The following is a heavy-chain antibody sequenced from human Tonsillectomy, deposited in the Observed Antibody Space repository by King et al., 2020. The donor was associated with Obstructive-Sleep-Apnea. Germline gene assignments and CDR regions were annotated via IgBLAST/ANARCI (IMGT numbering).Heavy chain of an antibody. Sequence: QLQESGPGLVKPSETLSLTCTVSGYSISSGYYWGWIRQPPGKGLEWIGSIYHSGSTYYNPSPKSRVTISVDTSKNQFSLKLSSVTAADTAVYYCARDFRNFFDYWGQGTLVTVSS. D-gene: IGHD2/OR15-2a*01. CDR1: GYSISSGYY. CDR3: ARDFRNFFDY. CDR2: IYHSGST. J-gene: IGHJ4*02. V-gene: IGHV4-38-2*02.